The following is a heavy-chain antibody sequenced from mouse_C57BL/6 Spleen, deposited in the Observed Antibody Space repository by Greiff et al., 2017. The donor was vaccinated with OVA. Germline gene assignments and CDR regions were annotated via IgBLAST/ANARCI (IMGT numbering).Heavy chain of an antibody. J-gene: IGHJ3*01. CDR2: ILPGSGST. Sequence: QVQLQQSGAELMKPGASVKLSCKATGYTFTGYWIEWVKQRPGHGLEWIGEILPGSGSTNYNEKFKGQATFPADTSSNTTYMQLSSLTTEDSAVNYCARTDGYYALDYWGQGTLVTVSA. V-gene: IGHV1-9*01. CDR1: GYTFTGYW. D-gene: IGHD2-3*01. CDR3: ARTDGYYALDY.